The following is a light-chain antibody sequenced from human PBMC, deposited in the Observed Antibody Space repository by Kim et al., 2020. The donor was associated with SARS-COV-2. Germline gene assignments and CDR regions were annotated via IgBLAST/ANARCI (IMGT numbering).Light chain of an antibody. J-gene: IGLJ1*01. CDR3: QAWDSSTGV. V-gene: IGLV3-1*01. CDR2: EDS. Sequence: SYELTQPPSVSVSPGQTASITCSGDKLGDKYACWYQQKPGQSPVLLIYEDSKRPSGNPERFSGSNSGNTATLTISGTQAMDEADYYCQAWDSSTGVFGTGTKVTVL. CDR1: KLGDKY.